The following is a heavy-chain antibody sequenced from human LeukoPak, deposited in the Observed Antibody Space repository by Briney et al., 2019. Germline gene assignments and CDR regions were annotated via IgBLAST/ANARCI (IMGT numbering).Heavy chain of an antibody. J-gene: IGHJ4*02. CDR3: AREPQGYCSGGSCYVY. CDR1: GFTFRSYW. CDR2: IRIISSSI. V-gene: IGHV3-21*01. D-gene: IGHD2-15*01. Sequence: GGSLRLSCAASGFTFRSYWISWVRQAPGKGLEWVSSIRIISSSIYYADSVKGRFTISRDNAKNSLYLQMNSLRAEDTAVYYCAREPQGYCSGGSCYVYWGQGTLVTVSS.